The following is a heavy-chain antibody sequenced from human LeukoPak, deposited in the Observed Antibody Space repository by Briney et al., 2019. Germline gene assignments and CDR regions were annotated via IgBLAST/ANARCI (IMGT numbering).Heavy chain of an antibody. J-gene: IGHJ4*02. Sequence: SETLSLTCTVSGGSMSTYYWSWIRQPRRKGLEWIGYVYYSGSTKYNPSLKTRVTMSVDTSKNQFSLKLSSVTAADTAMYYCAREGAYSDRGAEYWGQGTLVTVSS. CDR2: VYYSGST. CDR1: GGSMSTYY. D-gene: IGHD1-26*01. V-gene: IGHV4-59*01. CDR3: AREGAYSDRGAEY.